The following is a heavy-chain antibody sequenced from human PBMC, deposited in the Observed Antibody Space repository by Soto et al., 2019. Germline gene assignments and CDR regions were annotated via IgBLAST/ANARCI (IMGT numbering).Heavy chain of an antibody. D-gene: IGHD3-22*01. CDR2: INPSGGST. CDR1: GYTFTSYY. Sequence: GASVKVSCKASGYTFTSYYMHWVRQAPGQGLEWMGIINPSGGSTSYAQTIQGRVTMTRDTSTSTVCIEISSMRSEATAVHFCARGGIVVISRLGQSDFWGQGTLVTVSS. J-gene: IGHJ4*02. V-gene: IGHV1-46*01. CDR3: ARGGIVVISRLGQSDF.